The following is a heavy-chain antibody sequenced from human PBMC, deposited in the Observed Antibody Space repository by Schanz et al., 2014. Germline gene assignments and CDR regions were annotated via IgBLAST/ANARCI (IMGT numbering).Heavy chain of an antibody. J-gene: IGHJ1*01. V-gene: IGHV3-11*03. CDR1: GFTFSDYY. CDR2: ISGTTTYT. D-gene: IGHD3-10*01. Sequence: VQLLESGGGLVQPGGSLRLSCAASGFTFSDYYMSWIRQAPGKGLEWVSYISGTTTYTNYADSVKGRVTISRDNAKNSVSLQMRRLRVEDTAVYYCASGVHVSSLQKGLQFWGRGTLVIVSS. CDR3: ASGVHVSSLQKGLQF.